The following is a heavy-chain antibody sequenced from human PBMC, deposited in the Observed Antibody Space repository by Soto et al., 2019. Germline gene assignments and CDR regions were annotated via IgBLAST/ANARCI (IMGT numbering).Heavy chain of an antibody. Sequence: QVQLQESGPGLVKPSETLSLTCTVSGGSVSSGSYYWSWIRQPPGKGLEWIGYIYYSGSTNYNPSLKSRVTISVDTCKAQFSLKLSSVTAADTAVYYCAGGRSLRLGWFDPWGQGTLVTVSS. D-gene: IGHD3-16*01. CDR3: AGGRSLRLGWFDP. V-gene: IGHV4-61*01. J-gene: IGHJ5*02. CDR2: IYYSGST. CDR1: GGSVSSGSYY.